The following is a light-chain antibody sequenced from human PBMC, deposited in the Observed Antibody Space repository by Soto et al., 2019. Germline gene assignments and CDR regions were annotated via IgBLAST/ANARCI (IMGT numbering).Light chain of an antibody. CDR2: AAS. J-gene: IGKJ5*01. V-gene: IGKV1-5*01. CDR3: QQYYSYPPIT. CDR1: QTISSW. Sequence: DIQMTQSPSTLSGSVGDRVTITCRASQTISSWLAWYQQKAGKAPNLLIYAASTLQSGVPSRFSGSGSGTDFTLTISCLQSEDFATYYCQQYYSYPPITFGQGTRLEIK.